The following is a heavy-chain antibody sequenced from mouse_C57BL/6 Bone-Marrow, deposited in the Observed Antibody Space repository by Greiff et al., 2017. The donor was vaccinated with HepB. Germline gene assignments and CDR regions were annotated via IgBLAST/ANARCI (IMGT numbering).Heavy chain of an antibody. Sequence: VKLMESGPGLVAPSQSLSITCTVSGFSLTSYAISWVRQPPGKGLEWLGVIWTGGGTNYNSALKSRLSISKDNSKSQVFLKMNSLQTDDTARYYCARNRGDYDGYYPLDYWGQGTTLTVSS. CDR2: IWTGGGT. J-gene: IGHJ2*01. D-gene: IGHD2-3*01. CDR1: GFSLTSYA. CDR3: ARNRGDYDGYYPLDY. V-gene: IGHV2-9-1*01.